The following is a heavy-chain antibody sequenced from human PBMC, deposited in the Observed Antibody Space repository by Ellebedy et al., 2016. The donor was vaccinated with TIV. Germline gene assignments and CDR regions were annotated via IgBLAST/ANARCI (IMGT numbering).Heavy chain of an antibody. J-gene: IGHJ5*01. CDR2: IYQDGSDQ. D-gene: IGHD4-17*01. Sequence: GESLKISCAASGFSFRSYWTGWVRQAPGKGLEWVANIYQDGSDQYYVDSVKGRFTISRDNVNKSLFLQMNSLRVEDTAVYYCARRGSYGDYAVQVNSWFDSWGQGTLVTVSS. CDR1: GFSFRSYW. CDR3: ARRGSYGDYAVQVNSWFDS. V-gene: IGHV3-7*01.